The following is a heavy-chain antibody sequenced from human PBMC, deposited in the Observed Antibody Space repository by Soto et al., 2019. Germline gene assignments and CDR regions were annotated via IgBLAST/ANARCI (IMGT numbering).Heavy chain of an antibody. D-gene: IGHD3-3*01. CDR2: ISGYNGNT. Sequence: QVQLVQSGVEVKKPGASVKVFCKASGYTFTTYGITWVRQAPGQGLEWLGWISGYNGNTNYAQKFQGRVTMTTDTSTSTDYKDLRSVRYDDTAVYYCARGGRFAVADTDYWGQGTLLTVCS. CDR1: GYTFTTYG. V-gene: IGHV1-18*01. J-gene: IGHJ4*02. CDR3: ARGGRFAVADTDY.